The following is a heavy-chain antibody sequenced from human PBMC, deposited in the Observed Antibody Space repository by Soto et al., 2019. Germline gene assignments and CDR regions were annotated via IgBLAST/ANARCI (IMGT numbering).Heavy chain of an antibody. J-gene: IGHJ4*01. Sequence: ASVTVSCQASGYTFTSYGISWVRQAPGQGLEWMGWISAYNGNTNYAQKLQGRVTMTTDTSTSTAYMELRSLRSDDTAVCYFERDLTCRGSHFDDCGRGSLSTVSS. D-gene: IGHD6-25*01. CDR3: ERDLTCRGSHFDD. CDR1: GYTFTSYG. V-gene: IGHV1-18*04. CDR2: ISAYNGNT.